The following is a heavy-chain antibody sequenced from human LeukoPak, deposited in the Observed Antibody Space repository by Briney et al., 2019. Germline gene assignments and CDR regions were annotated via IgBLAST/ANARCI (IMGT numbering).Heavy chain of an antibody. CDR2: IRYDGSNK. Sequence: GGSLRLSCAASGFTFSSYGMHWVRQAPGKGLEWVAFIRYDGSNKYYADSVKGRFTISRDNSKNTLYLQMNSLRAEDTAVYYCARVIDYGDYPYGFDYWGQGTLVTVSS. V-gene: IGHV3-30*02. CDR1: GFTFSSYG. CDR3: ARVIDYGDYPYGFDY. D-gene: IGHD4-17*01. J-gene: IGHJ4*02.